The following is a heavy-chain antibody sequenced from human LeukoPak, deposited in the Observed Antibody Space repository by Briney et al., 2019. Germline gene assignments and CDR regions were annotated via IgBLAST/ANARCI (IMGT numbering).Heavy chain of an antibody. CDR1: GYTFTSYG. CDR3: ARRGTLVAAPFDY. D-gene: IGHD2-15*01. J-gene: IGHJ4*02. Sequence: GASVKVSCKASGYTFTSYGISWVRQAPGQGLEWMGWINPNSGGTNYAQKFQGWVTMTRDTSISTAYMELSRLRSDDTAVYYCARRGTLVAAPFDYWGQGTLVTVSS. V-gene: IGHV1-2*04. CDR2: INPNSGGT.